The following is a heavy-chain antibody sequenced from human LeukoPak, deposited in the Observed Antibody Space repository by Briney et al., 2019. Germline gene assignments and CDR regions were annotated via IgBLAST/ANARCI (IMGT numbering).Heavy chain of an antibody. CDR1: GFTFSTCN. CDR3: AKDSNDYGDYNYFDY. J-gene: IGHJ4*02. CDR2: IWDDGSNK. Sequence: RSGGSLRLSCVASGFTFSTCNMHWVRQAPGKGLEWVALIWDDGSNKYYADSVKGRFTISRDNSKNTLYLQMNSLRAEDTAVYYCAKDSNDYGDYNYFDYWSQGTLVTVSS. D-gene: IGHD4-17*01. V-gene: IGHV3-33*06.